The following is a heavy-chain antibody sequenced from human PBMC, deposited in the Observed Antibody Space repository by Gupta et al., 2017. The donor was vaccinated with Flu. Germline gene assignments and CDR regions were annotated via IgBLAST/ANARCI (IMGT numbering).Heavy chain of an antibody. V-gene: IGHV4-34*01. CDR1: GGFLSGYD. D-gene: IGHD2-21*01. J-gene: IGHJ6*02. Sequence: QVQLQQWGAGLLELSATLSPTCPVHGGFLSGYDWAWVRQAQGRGLEWIGEINHRGGANYKSSLESRVTISVDTSKNQVSLKLRTVTAADTAVYYCARFRVVFRPPPIGFFYHGVDVWGQGTTVTVSS. CDR2: INHRGGA. CDR3: ARFRVVFRPPPIGFFYHGVDV.